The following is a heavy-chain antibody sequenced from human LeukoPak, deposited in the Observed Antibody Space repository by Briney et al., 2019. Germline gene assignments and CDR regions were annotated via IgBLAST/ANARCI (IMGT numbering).Heavy chain of an antibody. V-gene: IGHV3-66*02. CDR3: AREPLLGSSSSFDY. CDR1: GFTVSSNY. J-gene: IGHJ4*02. D-gene: IGHD6-6*01. Sequence: GGSLRLSCAASGFTVSSNYMSWVRQAPGKGLEWVSVIYSGGSTYYADSVKGRFTISRDNSKNTLYLQMNSLRAEDTAAYYCAREPLLGSSSSFDYWGQGTLVTVSS. CDR2: IYSGGST.